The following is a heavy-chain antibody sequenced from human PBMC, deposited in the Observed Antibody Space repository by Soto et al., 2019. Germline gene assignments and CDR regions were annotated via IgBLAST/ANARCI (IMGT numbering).Heavy chain of an antibody. V-gene: IGHV3-74*01. CDR2: INSDGSNT. J-gene: IGHJ6*04. D-gene: IGHD2-2*03. CDR1: GFTFSSHW. CDR3: ARGMDIESLRNNTDV. Sequence: EVQLVESGGGLVQPGGSLRLSCGASGFTFSSHWMHWVRQVAGKGLVWVSRINSDGSNTRYADSVKGRFTSSRDNAQNTLYLQMNSLRAEDTAVYYCARGMDIESLRNNTDVWGKGTTVTVSS.